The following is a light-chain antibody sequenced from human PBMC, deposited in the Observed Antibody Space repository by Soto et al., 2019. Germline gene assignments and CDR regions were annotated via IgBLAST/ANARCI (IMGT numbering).Light chain of an antibody. CDR2: EVS. CDR3: SSYTSTKTVV. J-gene: IGLJ2*01. V-gene: IGLV2-14*01. Sequence: QSALTQPASVSGSPGQSITISCTGTSSDVGGYNYVSWYQQHPGKAPKLIIYEVSNRPSGVSNRFSGSKSGNTASLTISGLLPEDESDYYCSSYTSTKTVVFGGGTKVTVL. CDR1: SSDVGGYNY.